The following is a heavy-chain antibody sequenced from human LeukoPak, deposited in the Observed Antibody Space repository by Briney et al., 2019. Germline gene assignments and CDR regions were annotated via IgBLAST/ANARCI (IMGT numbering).Heavy chain of an antibody. CDR3: AREPLNRHCDTTSCPGNYFDY. D-gene: IGHD2-2*01. Sequence: PGGSLRLSCAASGFTFSSYEMNWVRQAPGKGLEWVSYISSSGSTIYYADSVKGRFTISRDNAKNSLYLQMNSLRAEDTAVYYCAREPLNRHCDTTSCPGNYFDYWGQGTLVTVSS. V-gene: IGHV3-48*03. J-gene: IGHJ4*02. CDR1: GFTFSSYE. CDR2: ISSSGSTI.